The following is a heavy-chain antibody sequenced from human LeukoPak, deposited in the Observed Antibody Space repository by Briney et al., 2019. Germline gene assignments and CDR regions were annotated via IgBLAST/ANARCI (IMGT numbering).Heavy chain of an antibody. CDR2: ISGSGGST. CDR3: AKDRAEYYDFWSGYYTGYYFDY. D-gene: IGHD3-3*01. V-gene: IGHV3-23*01. J-gene: IGHJ4*02. Sequence: QPGGSLRLSCAASGFTFSSYAMSWVRQAPGKGLEWVSAISGSGGSTYYADSVKGRFTISRDNSKNTLYLQMNSLRAEDTAVYYCAKDRAEYYDFWSGYYTGYYFDYWGQGTLVTVSS. CDR1: GFTFSSYA.